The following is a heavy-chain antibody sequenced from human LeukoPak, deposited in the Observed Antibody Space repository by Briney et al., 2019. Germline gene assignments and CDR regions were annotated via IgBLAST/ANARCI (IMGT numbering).Heavy chain of an antibody. CDR1: GYSISSSNW. V-gene: IGHV4-28*06. D-gene: IGHD1-26*01. Sequence: SETLSLTCAVSGYSISSSNWWGWVRHPPGKALGWIGYIYYSGSTNYNPSLKSRVTMSVDTSKNQFSLKLSSVTALDTAVYYCARGRRGSYAEIDSWGQGTLVTVSS. CDR3: ARGRRGSYAEIDS. CDR2: IYYSGST. J-gene: IGHJ4*02.